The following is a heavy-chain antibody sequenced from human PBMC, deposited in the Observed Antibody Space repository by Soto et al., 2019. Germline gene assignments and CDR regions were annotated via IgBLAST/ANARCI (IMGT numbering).Heavy chain of an antibody. CDR3: ARGAYCGGDCYLRYYYYYMDV. CDR1: GFTFSDYY. CDR2: ISSSGSTI. Sequence: GGSLRLSCAASGFTFSDYYMSWIRQAPGKGLEWVSYISSSGSTIYYADSVKGRFTISRDNAKNSLYLQMNSLRAEDTAVYYCARGAYCGGDCYLRYYYYYMDVWGKGTTVTVSS. J-gene: IGHJ6*03. D-gene: IGHD2-21*01. V-gene: IGHV3-11*01.